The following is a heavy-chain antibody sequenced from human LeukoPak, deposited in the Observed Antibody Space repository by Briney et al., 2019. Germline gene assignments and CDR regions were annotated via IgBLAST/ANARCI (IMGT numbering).Heavy chain of an antibody. CDR2: INSDGSST. V-gene: IGHV3-74*01. Sequence: PGGSLRLSCAASGFTFSSYWMHWVRQAPGKGLVWVSRINSDGSSTSYADSVKGRFTISRDNAKNTLYLQMNSLRAEDTAVDYCAGAPYSSSWAYYYYYMDVWGKGTTVTVSS. CDR1: GFTFSSYW. D-gene: IGHD6-13*01. CDR3: AGAPYSSSWAYYYYYMDV. J-gene: IGHJ6*03.